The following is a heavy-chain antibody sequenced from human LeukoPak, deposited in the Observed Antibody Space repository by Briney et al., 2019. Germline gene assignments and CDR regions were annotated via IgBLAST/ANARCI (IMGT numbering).Heavy chain of an antibody. V-gene: IGHV4-61*02. D-gene: IGHD3-3*01. Sequence: SETLSLTCTVSGGSISSGSYYWSWIRQPAGKGLEWIGRIYTSGSTNYNPSLKSRVTISVDTPKNQFSLKLTSVTAADTAVYYCARDEIFTAFGPEVYYMDVWGKGTTVTVSS. CDR3: ARDEIFTAFGPEVYYMDV. J-gene: IGHJ6*03. CDR1: GGSISSGSYY. CDR2: IYTSGST.